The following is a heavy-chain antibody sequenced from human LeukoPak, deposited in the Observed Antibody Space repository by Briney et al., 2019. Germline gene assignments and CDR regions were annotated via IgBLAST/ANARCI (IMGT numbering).Heavy chain of an antibody. CDR2: ISSSGNYI. V-gene: IGHV3-21*01. CDR3: AKSPSWLLPNYCDY. Sequence: GGSLRLSCAASVFTFCSYNMYWVRQAPGKGLEWVSSISSSGNYIYYADSVKGRFTISRDNAKNSLYLQMNSLRAEDTAVYYCAKSPSWLLPNYCDYWGQGTLVTVSS. J-gene: IGHJ4*02. CDR1: VFTFCSYN. D-gene: IGHD3-22*01.